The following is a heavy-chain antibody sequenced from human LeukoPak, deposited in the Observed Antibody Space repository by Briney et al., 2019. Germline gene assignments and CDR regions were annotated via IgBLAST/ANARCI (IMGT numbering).Heavy chain of an antibody. J-gene: IGHJ4*02. CDR3: ARGTLGYCSGGSCYSFDY. CDR2: VRGSGSDT. V-gene: IGHV3-23*01. D-gene: IGHD2-15*01. Sequence: GGSLRLSCAASGFTFSTYAMSWVRQAPGMGLEWVSAVRGSGSDTYYADSVKGRFTISRDNAKNSLYLQMNSLRAEDTAVYYCARGTLGYCSGGSCYSFDYWGQGTLVTVSS. CDR1: GFTFSTYA.